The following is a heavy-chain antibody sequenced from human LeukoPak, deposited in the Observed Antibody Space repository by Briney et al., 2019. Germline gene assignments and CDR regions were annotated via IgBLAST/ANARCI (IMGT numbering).Heavy chain of an antibody. CDR3: ARGGGLGYDYVWGSYRLDY. V-gene: IGHV4-30-4*07. CDR2: IYYSGST. D-gene: IGHD3-16*02. J-gene: IGHJ4*02. Sequence: SETLSLTCAVSGGSISSGGYSWSWIRQPPGKGLEWIGYIYYSGSTYYNPSPKSRVTISVDTSKNQFSLKLSSVTAADTAVYYCARGGGLGYDYVWGSYRLDYWGQGTLVTVSS. CDR1: GGSISSGGYS.